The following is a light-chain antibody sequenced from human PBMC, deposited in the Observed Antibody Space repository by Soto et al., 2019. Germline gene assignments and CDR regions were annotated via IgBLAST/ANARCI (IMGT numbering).Light chain of an antibody. CDR1: QSIVGC. Sequence: EIQITQSPSTLSASPGDRATFSCRASQSIVGCLAWYHQKPGQAPSLLIYSASTWDTGIPSRFGGSGSGSEFTLTISSLQPDDFAPYYCQQYNDWPLTFGQGTKVDIK. CDR3: QQYNDWPLT. V-gene: IGKV3-15*01. CDR2: SAS. J-gene: IGKJ1*01.